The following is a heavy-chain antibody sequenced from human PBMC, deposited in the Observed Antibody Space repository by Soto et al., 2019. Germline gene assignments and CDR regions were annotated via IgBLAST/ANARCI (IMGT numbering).Heavy chain of an antibody. V-gene: IGHV4-30-4*01. CDR2: IYYSGST. CDR3: ARLSHGDSEGYFDY. Sequence: SETLSLTCTVSGGSISSGDYYWSWIRQPPGKGLEWIGYIYYSGSTYYNPSLKSRVTISVDTSKNQFSLKLSSVTAADTAVYYCARLSHGDSEGYFDYWGQGTLVTVSS. D-gene: IGHD4-17*01. J-gene: IGHJ4*02. CDR1: GGSISSGDYY.